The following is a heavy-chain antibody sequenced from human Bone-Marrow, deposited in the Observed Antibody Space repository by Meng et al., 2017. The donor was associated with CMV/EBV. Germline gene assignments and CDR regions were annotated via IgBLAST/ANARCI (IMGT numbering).Heavy chain of an antibody. V-gene: IGHV1-2*02. CDR3: ARGGVLMVYVPDI. Sequence: ASVKVSCKASGYTFTDYYMHWLRQAPGQGLEWMGWINPNSGDTNYAQKVQGRVTMARDTSISTVYMDLSRLRYDDTAVYYCARGGVLMVYVPDIWGQGKMVNV. CDR2: INPNSGDT. D-gene: IGHD2-8*01. CDR1: GYTFTDYY. J-gene: IGHJ3*02.